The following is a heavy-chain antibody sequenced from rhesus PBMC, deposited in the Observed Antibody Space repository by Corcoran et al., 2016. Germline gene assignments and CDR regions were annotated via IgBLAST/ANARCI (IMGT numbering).Heavy chain of an antibody. J-gene: IGHJ4*01. V-gene: IGHV2-95*01. D-gene: IGHD2-15*01. CDR2: IYWNDSK. CDR3: ARVRSSFDD. Sequence: QATLKESGPALAKPTQTLTPPYTLSGYSHSPSGKGAGWIRHPHGKALEWLTSIYWNDSKFCSTSLKGRLTISKETTNKQVVLTMTNMDPVDTATYCCARVRSSFDDWGQGVLVTVSS. CDR1: GYSHSPSGKG.